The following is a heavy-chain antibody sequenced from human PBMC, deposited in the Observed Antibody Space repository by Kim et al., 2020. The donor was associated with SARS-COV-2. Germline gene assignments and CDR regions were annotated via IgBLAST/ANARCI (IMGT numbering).Heavy chain of an antibody. CDR2: INSDGSST. CDR3: ARGGWRRWGMDV. V-gene: IGHV3-74*01. CDR1: GFTFSSYW. Sequence: GGSLRLSCAASGFTFSSYWMHWVRQAPGKGLVWVSRINSDGSSTSYADSVKGRFTISRDNAKNTLYLQMNRLRAEDTAVYYCARGGWRRWGMDVWGQGTTVTVSS. D-gene: IGHD6-19*01. J-gene: IGHJ6*02.